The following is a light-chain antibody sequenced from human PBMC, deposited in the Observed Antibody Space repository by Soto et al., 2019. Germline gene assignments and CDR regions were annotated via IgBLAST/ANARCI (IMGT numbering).Light chain of an antibody. CDR1: QSVSNS. Sequence: EKVMTQSPATLSVSAGERASLSCRASQSVSNSLAWYQQKPGQAPRLLIYDASTRATGIPARFSGSASGTEFTLTISSLQSEDSAVYYRQQYNQWPLTFGGGTKVEIK. CDR3: QQYNQWPLT. J-gene: IGKJ4*01. CDR2: DAS. V-gene: IGKV3-15*01.